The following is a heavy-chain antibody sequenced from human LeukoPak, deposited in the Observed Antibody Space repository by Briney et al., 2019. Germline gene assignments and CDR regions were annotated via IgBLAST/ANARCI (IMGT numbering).Heavy chain of an antibody. J-gene: IGHJ4*02. CDR3: ARVDDFWSGRFDY. V-gene: IGHV1-46*01. CDR1: GYTFTSYY. D-gene: IGHD3-3*01. Sequence: ASVKVSCKASGYTFTSYYIHWVRQAPGQGLEWMGILNPIGGSTTYAQKFQGRVTMTRVTSTSTVYMELSSLRCEDTAVYYCARVDDFWSGRFDYWGQGSLVTVSS. CDR2: LNPIGGST.